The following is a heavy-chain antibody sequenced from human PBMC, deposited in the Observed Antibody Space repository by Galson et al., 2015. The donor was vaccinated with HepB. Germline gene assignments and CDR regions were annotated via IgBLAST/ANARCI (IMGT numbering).Heavy chain of an antibody. J-gene: IGHJ4*02. CDR3: ARDGSAFDFWSGYYNSVDY. V-gene: IGHV3-7*01. D-gene: IGHD3-3*01. CDR1: GFTFSSYW. Sequence: SLRLSCAASGFTFSSYWMSWVRQAPGKGLEWVANIKQDGSEKYYVDSVKGRFTISRDNAKNSLYLQMNSLRAEDTAVYYCARDGSAFDFWSGYYNSVDYWGQGTLVTVSS. CDR2: IKQDGSEK.